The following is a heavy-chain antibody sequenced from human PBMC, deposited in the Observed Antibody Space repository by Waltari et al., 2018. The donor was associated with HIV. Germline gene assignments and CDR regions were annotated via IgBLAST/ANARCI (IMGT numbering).Heavy chain of an antibody. Sequence: QLHLHQWGAGLLKLSETLSFTSPFYVGSSMVYYWSCSPLPPGKGLGWMGEINHGGSTNSNPSLKSRVTISVDTSKNQVSLKLSSVTAADTAVYYCARDLCSGGSCYFGYWGQGTLVTVSS. J-gene: IGHJ4*02. CDR3: ARDLCSGGSCYFGY. V-gene: IGHV4-34*01. CDR1: VGSSMVYY. D-gene: IGHD2-15*01. CDR2: INHGGST.